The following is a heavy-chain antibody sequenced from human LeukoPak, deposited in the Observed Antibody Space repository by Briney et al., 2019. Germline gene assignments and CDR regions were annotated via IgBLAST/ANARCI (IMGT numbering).Heavy chain of an antibody. CDR3: ARDRSREWELLGAHDAFDI. Sequence: GGSLRLSCAASGFTFSSYAMSWVRQAPGKGLEWVAVISYDGSNKYYADSVKGRFTISRDNSKNTLYLQMNSLRAEDTAVYYCARDRSREWELLGAHDAFDIWGQGTMVTVSS. V-gene: IGHV3-30-3*01. J-gene: IGHJ3*02. CDR1: GFTFSSYA. D-gene: IGHD1-26*01. CDR2: ISYDGSNK.